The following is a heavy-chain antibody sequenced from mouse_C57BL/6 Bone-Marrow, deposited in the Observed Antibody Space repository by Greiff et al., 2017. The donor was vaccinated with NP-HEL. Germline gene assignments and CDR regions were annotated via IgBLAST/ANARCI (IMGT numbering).Heavy chain of an antibody. V-gene: IGHV2-2*01. CDR2: IWSGGST. Sequence: VQLQQSGPGLVQPSQSLSITCTVSGFSLTSYGVHWVRQSPGKGLEWLGVIWSGGSTDYNAAFISRLSISKDNSKSQVFFKMNSLQADDTARYYGARKGELGFDDWGQGTTLTVAS. CDR3: ARKGELGFDD. D-gene: IGHD4-1*01. CDR1: GFSLTSYG. J-gene: IGHJ2*01.